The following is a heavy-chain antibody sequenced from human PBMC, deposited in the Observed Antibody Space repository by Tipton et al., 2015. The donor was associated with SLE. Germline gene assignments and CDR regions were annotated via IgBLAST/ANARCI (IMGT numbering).Heavy chain of an antibody. CDR2: IYHSGST. D-gene: IGHD3-16*01. CDR1: GGSINGYY. CDR3: ARDLGAGWGGHWYFDL. Sequence: TLSLTCTVSGGSINGYYWNWFRQPPGRELEWIGYIYHSGSTNYNPSLKSRVTMSVDTSKNQFSLKLRSVTTADTAVYYCARDLGAGWGGHWYFDLWGRGTLLTVSS. V-gene: IGHV4-59*01. J-gene: IGHJ2*01.